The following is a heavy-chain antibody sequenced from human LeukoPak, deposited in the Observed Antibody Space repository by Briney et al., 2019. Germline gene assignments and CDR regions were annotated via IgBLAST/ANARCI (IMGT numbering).Heavy chain of an antibody. J-gene: IGHJ4*02. CDR3: ARAKEREYFDY. Sequence: SETLSLTCTVSGGSISSYYWSWIRQPPGKGLEWIGYIYYSGSTNYNPSLKSRVTISVDTSKNQFSLKLSSVTAADTAVYYCARAKEREYFDYWGQGTLVTVSS. CDR1: GGSISSYY. CDR2: IYYSGST. V-gene: IGHV4-59*01. D-gene: IGHD1-1*01.